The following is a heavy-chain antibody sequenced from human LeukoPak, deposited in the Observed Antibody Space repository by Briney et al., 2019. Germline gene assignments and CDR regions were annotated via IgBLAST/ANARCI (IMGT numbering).Heavy chain of an antibody. V-gene: IGHV4-34*01. Sequence: KPSETLSLTCAVSGGSFSGYYWSWIRQPPGKGLEWIGEINHSGSTNYNPSLKSRVTISVDTSKNQFSLKLSSVTAADTAVYYCARGRGRGLAAAGNWYYFDYWGQGTLVTVSS. D-gene: IGHD6-13*01. CDR3: ARGRGRGLAAAGNWYYFDY. CDR1: GGSFSGYY. CDR2: INHSGST. J-gene: IGHJ4*02.